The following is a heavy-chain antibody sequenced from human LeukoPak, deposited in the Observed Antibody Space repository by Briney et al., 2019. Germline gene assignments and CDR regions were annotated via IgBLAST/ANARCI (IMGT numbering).Heavy chain of an antibody. V-gene: IGHV1-18*01. Sequence: ASVKVSCKASGYTFTSYGISWVRQAPGQGLEWMGWISAYNGNTNYAQKLQGRVTMTTDTSTSTAYMELRSLRSDDTAVYYCARDLYDFWSGYLLGYWGQGTLVTVSS. J-gene: IGHJ4*02. CDR1: GYTFTSYG. CDR3: ARDLYDFWSGYLLGY. CDR2: ISAYNGNT. D-gene: IGHD3-3*01.